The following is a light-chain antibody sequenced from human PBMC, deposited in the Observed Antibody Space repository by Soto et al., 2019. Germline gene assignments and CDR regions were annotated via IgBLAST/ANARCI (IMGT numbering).Light chain of an antibody. Sequence: DIQLTQSPPTLSASVRDRVTITCRASQPISSWLAWYHPTPGKAPNLLIFDASNLESGVPSRLSGSGSGTEFTLTISSLQPEDFGIYYCQQYENYWTFGQGTKVDIK. J-gene: IGKJ1*01. V-gene: IGKV1-5*01. CDR3: QQYENYWT. CDR2: DAS. CDR1: QPISSW.